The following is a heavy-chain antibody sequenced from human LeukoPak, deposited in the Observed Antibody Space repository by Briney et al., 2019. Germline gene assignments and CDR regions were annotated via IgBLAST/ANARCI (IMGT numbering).Heavy chain of an antibody. D-gene: IGHD2-2*02. CDR1: GGSISSYY. CDR3: ARAYTSWSFDY. CDR2: IYYSGNT. J-gene: IGHJ4*02. Sequence: KPSETLSLTCTVSGGSISSYYWSWIRQPPGKGLEWIGFIYYSGNTNYNPSLKSRVTTSVDTSKNQFSLKLSSVTAADTAVYYCARAYTSWSFDYWGQRTLVTVSS. V-gene: IGHV4-59*01.